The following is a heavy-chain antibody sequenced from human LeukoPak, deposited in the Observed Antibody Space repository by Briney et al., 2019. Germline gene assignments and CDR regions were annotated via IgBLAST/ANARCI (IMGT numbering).Heavy chain of an antibody. V-gene: IGHV4-59*01. D-gene: IGHD3-10*01. CDR1: GGSISSYY. J-gene: IGHJ5*02. CDR3: ARDQTGYYGSGSYYNWFDP. Sequence: PSETLSLTCTVSGGSISSYYWSWIRQPPGKGLEWIGYIYYSGSTNYNPSLKSRVTISVDTSKNQFSLKLSSVTAADTAVYYCARDQTGYYGSGSYYNWFDPWGQGTLVTVSS. CDR2: IYYSGST.